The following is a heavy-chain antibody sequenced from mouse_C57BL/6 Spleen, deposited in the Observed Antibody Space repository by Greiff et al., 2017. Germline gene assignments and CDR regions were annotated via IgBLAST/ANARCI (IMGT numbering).Heavy chain of an antibody. V-gene: IGHV1-15*01. CDR2: IDPETGGT. CDR3: TRQAQTAQATFPFAY. D-gene: IGHD3-2*02. J-gene: IGHJ3*01. CDR1: GYTFTDYE. Sequence: QVQLKESGAELVRPGASVTLSCKASGYTFTDYEMHWVKQTPVHGLEWIGAIDPETGGTAYNQKFKGKAILTADKSSSTAYMELRSLTSEDSAVYYCTRQAQTAQATFPFAYWGQGTLVTVSA.